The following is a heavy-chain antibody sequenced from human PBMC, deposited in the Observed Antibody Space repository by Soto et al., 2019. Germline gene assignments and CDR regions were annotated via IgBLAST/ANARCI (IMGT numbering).Heavy chain of an antibody. J-gene: IGHJ5*02. Sequence: ESGGGVVQPGRSLRLSCAASGFTFSSYGMHWVRQAPGKGLEWVAVISYDGSNKYYADSVKGRFTISRDNSKNTLYLQMNSLRAEDTAVYYCAKDSRNYYDSMGWFDPWGQGTLVTVSS. CDR3: AKDSRNYYDSMGWFDP. V-gene: IGHV3-30*18. CDR1: GFTFSSYG. D-gene: IGHD3-22*01. CDR2: ISYDGSNK.